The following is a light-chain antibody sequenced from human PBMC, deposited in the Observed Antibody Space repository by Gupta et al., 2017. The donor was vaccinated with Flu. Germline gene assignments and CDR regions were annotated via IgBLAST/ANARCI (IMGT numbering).Light chain of an antibody. V-gene: IGLV2-18*02. CDR3: TSPTPSNNLL. Sequence: QSALAQPPSVSGSPGQSVTISCTGTSRDIGLYYRVSWYQQAQGTAPKLLIYDITDRPSGVPDRFSGSRSGNTASLTISGLQTEDEADYYCTSPTPSNNLLFGGGTKLTVL. CDR1: SRDIGLYYR. CDR2: DIT. J-gene: IGLJ2*01.